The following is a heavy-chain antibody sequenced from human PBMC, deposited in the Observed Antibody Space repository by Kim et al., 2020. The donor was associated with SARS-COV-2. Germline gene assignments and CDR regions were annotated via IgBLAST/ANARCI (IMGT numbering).Heavy chain of an antibody. Sequence: ASVKVSCKASGYTFTSYYMHWVRQAPGQGLEWMGIINPSGGSTSHAQKFQGRVTMTRDTSTNTVYMELSSLRSEDTAVYYCARERHHYGSGSYDSPYYYYGMDVWGQGTTVTVSS. CDR3: ARERHHYGSGSYDSPYYYYGMDV. CDR2: INPSGGST. D-gene: IGHD3-10*01. J-gene: IGHJ6*02. V-gene: IGHV1-46*01. CDR1: GYTFTSYY.